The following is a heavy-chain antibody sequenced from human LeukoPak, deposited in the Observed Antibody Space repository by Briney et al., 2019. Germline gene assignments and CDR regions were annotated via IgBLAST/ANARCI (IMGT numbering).Heavy chain of an antibody. D-gene: IGHD2-15*01. CDR1: GYTFTGYY. Sequence: ASVKVSCKASGYTFTGYYMHWVRQAPGQGLEWMGWINPNSGGTNYAQKLQGRVTMTRDTSISTAYMELSRLRSDDTAVYYCAKRQYCSGGSCYSPKFLYYYYGMDVWGQGTTVTVSS. CDR3: AKRQYCSGGSCYSPKFLYYYYGMDV. CDR2: INPNSGGT. V-gene: IGHV1-2*02. J-gene: IGHJ6*02.